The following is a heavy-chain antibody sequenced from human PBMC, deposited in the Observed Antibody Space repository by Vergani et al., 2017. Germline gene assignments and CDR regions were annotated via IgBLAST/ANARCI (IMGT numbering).Heavy chain of an antibody. V-gene: IGHV3-7*03. J-gene: IGHJ5*02. CDR3: ASSIDDSSGYYCRFDP. CDR1: GFTFSSYW. Sequence: EVQLLESGGGLVQPGGSLRLSCAASGFTFSSYWMSWVRQAPGKGLEWVANIKQDGSEKYYVDSVKGRFTISRDNAKNSLYLQMNSLRAEDTAVYYCASSIDDSSGYYCRFDPWGQGTLVTVSS. D-gene: IGHD3-22*01. CDR2: IKQDGSEK.